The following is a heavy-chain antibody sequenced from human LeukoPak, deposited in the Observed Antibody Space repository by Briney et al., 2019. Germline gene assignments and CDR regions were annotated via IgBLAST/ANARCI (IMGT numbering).Heavy chain of an antibody. V-gene: IGHV4-38-2*02. CDR3: ARHPPRPTWDFDY. D-gene: IGHD1-26*01. CDR1: GYTIGSGYY. CDR2: IHHSGAT. Sequence: SETLSLTYTVSGYTIGSGYYWDWIRQTPGKGLEWVGSIHHSGATYYNPSLKSRVTISMDSPRDQFSLTLSSATAADTALYFCARHPPRPTWDFDYWGQGTLVIVCS. J-gene: IGHJ4*02.